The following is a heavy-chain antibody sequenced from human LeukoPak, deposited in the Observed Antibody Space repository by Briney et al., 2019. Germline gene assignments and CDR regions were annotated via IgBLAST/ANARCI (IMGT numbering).Heavy chain of an antibody. CDR1: GYTFTSYY. V-gene: IGHV1-46*01. Sequence: GASVKVSCKASGYTFTSYYMHWVRQAPGQGLEWMEIINPSGGSTSYAQKFQGRVTMTRDTSTSTVYMELSSLRSEDTAVYYCARRTSHYYYGMDVWGQGTTVTVSS. CDR2: INPSGGST. CDR3: ARRTSHYYYGMDV. D-gene: IGHD2-2*01. J-gene: IGHJ6*02.